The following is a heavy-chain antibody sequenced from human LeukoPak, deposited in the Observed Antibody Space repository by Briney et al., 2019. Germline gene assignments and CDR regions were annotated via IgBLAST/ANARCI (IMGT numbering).Heavy chain of an antibody. Sequence: ASVKVSCKASGYTFTGYYMHWVRQAPGQGLEWMGWINPNSGGTNYAQRFQGRVTMTRDTPISTAYMELSRLRSDDTAVYYCARDRAPYYYDSSAYYFDYWGQGTLVTVSS. CDR2: INPNSGGT. CDR1: GYTFTGYY. V-gene: IGHV1-2*02. CDR3: ARDRAPYYYDSSAYYFDY. J-gene: IGHJ4*02. D-gene: IGHD3-22*01.